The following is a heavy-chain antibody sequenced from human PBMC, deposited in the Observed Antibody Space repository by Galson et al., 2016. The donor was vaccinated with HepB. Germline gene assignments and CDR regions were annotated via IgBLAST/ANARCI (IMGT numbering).Heavy chain of an antibody. CDR1: GRSVSSGSNC. D-gene: IGHD3-3*01. V-gene: IGHV4-61*01. J-gene: IGHJ5*02. CDR2: IYYSATN. CDR3: ASAPLGVVIVWIDP. Sequence: SETLSLTCPVSGRSVSSGSNCWTWIRQPPGKGLEGIGVIYYSATNNYNPPLKSRVTMSVHTAKNQFSLKLRPVTAAATAVYVCASAPLGVVIVWIDPWGQGTLVTVSS.